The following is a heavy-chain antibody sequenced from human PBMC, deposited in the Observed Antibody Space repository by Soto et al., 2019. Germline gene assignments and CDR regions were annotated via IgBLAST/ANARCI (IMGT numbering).Heavy chain of an antibody. V-gene: IGHV3-23*01. CDR1: GFTVNNSI. J-gene: IGHJ5*02. CDR2: INDNGEVI. CDR3: AKGGLRRRLDP. Sequence: LRLSCAGSGFTVNNSIMTWVRQAPGKGLERVSGINDNGEVIYYADSVKGRFTLSRDSAKNTVYLQMNSLTVDDTAVYYCAKGGLRRRLDPWGRGIQVTVSS.